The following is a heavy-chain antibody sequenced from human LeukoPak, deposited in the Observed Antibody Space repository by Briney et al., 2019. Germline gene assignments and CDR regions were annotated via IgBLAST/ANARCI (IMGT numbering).Heavy chain of an antibody. CDR1: GGSFSGYY. V-gene: IGHV4-34*01. Sequence: SETLSLTCAVSGGSFSGYYWSWIRQPPGKGLEWIGEINHSGSTNYNPSLKSRVTISVDTSKNQFSLKLSSVTAADTAVYYCAREAKYYYGSGRDAFDIWGQGTMVTVSS. CDR2: INHSGST. D-gene: IGHD3-10*01. CDR3: AREAKYYYGSGRDAFDI. J-gene: IGHJ3*02.